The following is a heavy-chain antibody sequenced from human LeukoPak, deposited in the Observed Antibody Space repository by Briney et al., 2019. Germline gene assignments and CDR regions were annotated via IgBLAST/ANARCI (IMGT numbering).Heavy chain of an antibody. V-gene: IGHV1-2*06. CDR2: INPNSGGT. CDR1: GYTFTGYY. Sequence: ASVKVSCKASGYTFTGYYMHWVRQAPGQGLEWMGRINPNSGGTSYAQKFQGGVTMTRDTSISTAYMELIRLRSDDTAVYYRAGEAAARPGAFVIWGQGKMVTVSS. D-gene: IGHD6-6*01. CDR3: AGEAAARPGAFVI. J-gene: IGHJ3*02.